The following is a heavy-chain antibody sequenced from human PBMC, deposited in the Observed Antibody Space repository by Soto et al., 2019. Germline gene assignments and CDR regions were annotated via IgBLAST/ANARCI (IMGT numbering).Heavy chain of an antibody. CDR1: GFTFSTYW. D-gene: IGHD3-10*02. CDR3: VCGGNFFVY. Sequence: EVQLVESGGGLVQPGGSLRLSCAASGFTFSTYWMTWVRRPPGKGLEWVANLDQDGSERYYVDSVRGRFTISRDNAQNSLYLQVDSLRAEYTAVYYCVCGGNFFVYWGQGTLVTVSP. J-gene: IGHJ4*02. CDR2: LDQDGSER. V-gene: IGHV3-7*01.